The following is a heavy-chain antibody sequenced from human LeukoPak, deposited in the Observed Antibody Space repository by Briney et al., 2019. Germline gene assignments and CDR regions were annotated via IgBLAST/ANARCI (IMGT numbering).Heavy chain of an antibody. Sequence: SETLSLTCAVYGGSFSGYYWSWIRQPPGKGLEWIGKINHSGSTNYNPSLKSRVTISVDTSKNQFSLKLSSVTAADTAVYYCAREGIAAARGWFDPWGQGTLVTVSS. J-gene: IGHJ5*02. CDR3: AREGIAAARGWFDP. D-gene: IGHD6-13*01. CDR2: INHSGST. V-gene: IGHV4-34*01. CDR1: GGSFSGYY.